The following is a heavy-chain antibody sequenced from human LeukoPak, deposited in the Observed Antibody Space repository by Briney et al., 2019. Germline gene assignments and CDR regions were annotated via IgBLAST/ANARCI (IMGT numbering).Heavy chain of an antibody. CDR2: ISFDGSNK. CDR3: AAYHVSHSESGY. Sequence: GRSLRLSCVASGLTFSNYGMHWVRQAPGKGLEWVTEISFDGSNKHYVDSVKGRFTISRDNSKNTLYLQMNSLSAEDTAVYYCAAYHVSHSESGYWGQGTLVTVSS. CDR1: GLTFSNYG. J-gene: IGHJ4*02. D-gene: IGHD1-14*01. V-gene: IGHV3-30*03.